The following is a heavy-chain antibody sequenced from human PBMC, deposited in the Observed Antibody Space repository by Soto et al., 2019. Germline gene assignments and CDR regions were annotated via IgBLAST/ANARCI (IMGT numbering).Heavy chain of an antibody. D-gene: IGHD3-10*01. CDR2: ISGSGGST. V-gene: IGHV3-23*01. CDR3: AKDGADTYYYGSGSYYDV. J-gene: IGHJ6*02. Sequence: PGGSLRLSCAASGFTFSSYAMSWVRQAPGKGLKWVSAISGSGGSTYYADSVKGRFTISRDNSKNTLYLQMNSLRAEDTAVYYCAKDGADTYYYGSGSYYDVWGQGTTVTVSS. CDR1: GFTFSSYA.